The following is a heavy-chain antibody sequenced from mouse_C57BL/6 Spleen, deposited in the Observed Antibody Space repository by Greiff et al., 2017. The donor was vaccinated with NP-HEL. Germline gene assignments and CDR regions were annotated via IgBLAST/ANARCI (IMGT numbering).Heavy chain of an antibody. J-gene: IGHJ3*01. V-gene: IGHV7-3*01. Sequence: EVQGVESGGGLVQPGGSLSLSCAASGFTFTDYYMSWFRQPPGKALEWLGFIRNKANGYTTEYSASVKGRFTISRDNSQIILYLQMNALRAEAGAAYCCARYGGYYPFAYWGQGTLVTVSA. CDR2: IRNKANGYTT. CDR1: GFTFTDYY. CDR3: ARYGGYYPFAY. D-gene: IGHD2-3*01.